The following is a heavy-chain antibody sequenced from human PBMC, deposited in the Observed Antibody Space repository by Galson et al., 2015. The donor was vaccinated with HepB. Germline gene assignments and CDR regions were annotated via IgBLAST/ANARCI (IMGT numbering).Heavy chain of an antibody. CDR2: IKSKTDGGTT. V-gene: IGHV3-15*01. J-gene: IGHJ4*02. D-gene: IGHD3-3*01. CDR3: TTTFTYYDFWSGYFIRPLLFDY. CDR1: GFTFSNAW. Sequence: SLRLSCAASGFTFSNAWMSWVRQAPGKGLEWVGRIKSKTDGGTTDYAAPVKGRFTISRDDSKNTLYLQMNSLKTEDTAVYYCTTTFTYYDFWSGYFIRPLLFDYWGQRTLVTVSS.